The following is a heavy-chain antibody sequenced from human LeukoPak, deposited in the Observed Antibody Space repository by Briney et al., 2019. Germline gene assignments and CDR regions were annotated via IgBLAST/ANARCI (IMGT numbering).Heavy chain of an antibody. CDR3: ARGFGELFHDAFDI. Sequence: PGGSLRLSCAASGFTFSSYSMNWVRQAPGKGLEWVSSISSSSSYIYYADSVKGRFTISRDNAKNSLYLQMNSLRAEDTAVYYCARGFGELFHDAFDIWGQGTTVTVSS. J-gene: IGHJ3*02. CDR1: GFTFSSYS. V-gene: IGHV3-21*01. CDR2: ISSSSSYI. D-gene: IGHD3-10*01.